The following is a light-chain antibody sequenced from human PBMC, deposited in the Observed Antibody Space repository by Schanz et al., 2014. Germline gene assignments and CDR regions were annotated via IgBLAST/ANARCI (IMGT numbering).Light chain of an antibody. J-gene: IGLJ3*02. CDR1: SSDVGGYNY. Sequence: QSALTQPASVSGSPGQSITISCTGTSSDVGGYNYVSWYQQHPGKAPKLMIYDVNNRPSGVPDRFSGSKSGNTASLTISGLQAEDEADYYCSSHTTDTTWLFGGGTKLTVL. V-gene: IGLV2-14*01. CDR3: SSHTTDTTWL. CDR2: DVN.